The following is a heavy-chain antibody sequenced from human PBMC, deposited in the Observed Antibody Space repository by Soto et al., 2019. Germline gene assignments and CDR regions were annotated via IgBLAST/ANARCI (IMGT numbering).Heavy chain of an antibody. D-gene: IGHD6-6*01. CDR3: ARVQLVSYYYGMDV. CDR2: IDPSDSYT. V-gene: IGHV5-10-1*01. J-gene: IGHJ6*02. CDR1: GYSFTSYW. Sequence: PGESLKISCKGSGYSFTSYWISWVRQMPGKGLEWMGRIDPSDSYTNYSPPFQGHVTISADKSISTAYLQWSSPKASDTAMYYCARVQLVSYYYGMDVWGQGTTVTVSS.